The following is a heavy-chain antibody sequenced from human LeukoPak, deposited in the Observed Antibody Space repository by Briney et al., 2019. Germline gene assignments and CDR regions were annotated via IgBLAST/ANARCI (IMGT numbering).Heavy chain of an antibody. CDR1: GGSISSYY. CDR2: IYYSGST. J-gene: IGHJ4*02. D-gene: IGHD3-10*01. CDR3: AKIPRSTIIRGTYYFDY. V-gene: IGHV4-59*01. Sequence: PSETLSLTCTVSGGSISSYYWSWIRQPPGKGLEWIGYIYYSGSTNYNPSLKSRVTISVDTSKNQFSLKLSSVTAADTAVYYCAKIPRSTIIRGTYYFDYWGQGTLVTVSS.